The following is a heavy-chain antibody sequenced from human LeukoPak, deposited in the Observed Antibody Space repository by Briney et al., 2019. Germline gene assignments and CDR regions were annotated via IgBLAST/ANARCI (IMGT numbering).Heavy chain of an antibody. CDR2: ISAYNGNT. D-gene: IGHD6-19*01. CDR1: GYTFTSYG. J-gene: IGHJ6*02. Sequence: ASVKVSCKASGYTFTSYGISWVRQAPGQGLEWMGWISAYNGNTNYAQKLQGRVTMTTDTSTSTAYMELRSLRSDDTAVYYCARVELAVVGRGYYGMDVWGQGTTVTVSS. CDR3: ARVELAVVGRGYYGMDV. V-gene: IGHV1-18*01.